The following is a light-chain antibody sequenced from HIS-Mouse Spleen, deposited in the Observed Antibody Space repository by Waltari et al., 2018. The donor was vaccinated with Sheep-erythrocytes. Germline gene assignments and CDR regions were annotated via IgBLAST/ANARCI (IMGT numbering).Light chain of an antibody. CDR3: CSYAGSYNHV. J-gene: IGLJ1*01. CDR1: SSDVCGYNY. CDR2: DVS. Sequence: QSALTQPRSVSGSPGQSVTISCTGPSSDVCGYNYVSWYQQHPGKAPKLMIYDVSKRPSGVPDRFSGSKSGNTASLTISGLQAEDEADYYCCSYAGSYNHVFATGTKVTVL. V-gene: IGLV2-11*01.